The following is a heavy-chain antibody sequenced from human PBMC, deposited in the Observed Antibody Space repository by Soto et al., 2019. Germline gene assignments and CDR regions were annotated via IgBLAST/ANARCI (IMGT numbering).Heavy chain of an antibody. CDR1: GGSITNYY. V-gene: IGHV4-59*08. D-gene: IGHD3-10*01. CDR2: IQYSGYS. CDR3: ARTGFGTLHGLVDV. Sequence: QVQLQESGPGLVKPSETLSLTCTVSGGSITNYYCSWFRQPPGKGLEWIGYIQYSGYSAYNLSHKSQCTMSMDTSKTHFSLMLESVTAADTAVYYGARTGFGTLHGLVDVWGQGTTVIVSS. J-gene: IGHJ6*02.